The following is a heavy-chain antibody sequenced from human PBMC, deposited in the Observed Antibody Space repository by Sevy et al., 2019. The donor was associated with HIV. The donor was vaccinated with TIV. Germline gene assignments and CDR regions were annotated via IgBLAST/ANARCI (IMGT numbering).Heavy chain of an antibody. D-gene: IGHD3-3*01. Sequence: GGSLRLSCAASGFTFSSYSMNWVRQAPGKGLEWVSYISSSSSTIYYANSVKGRFTISRDNDKNSLYLQMNSLRAEDTAVYYCARDKRRGGDFWSGYYSSRGMDVWGQGTTVTVSS. CDR3: ARDKRRGGDFWSGYYSSRGMDV. V-gene: IGHV3-48*01. CDR1: GFTFSSYS. J-gene: IGHJ6*02. CDR2: ISSSSSTI.